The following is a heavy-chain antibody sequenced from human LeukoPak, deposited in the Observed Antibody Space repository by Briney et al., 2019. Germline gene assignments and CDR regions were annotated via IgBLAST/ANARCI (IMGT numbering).Heavy chain of an antibody. CDR3: ARPLDTTLANPFDI. V-gene: IGHV4-59*05. Sequence: PSETLSLTCTVSGGSISSYYWSWIRQPPGKGLEWIGSIYYSGRTYYNPPLKSRVTISLDTSKNQFSLRLTSVTAADTAVYYCARPLDTTLANPFDIWGHGTMVTVSS. D-gene: IGHD5-18*01. CDR1: GGSISSYY. J-gene: IGHJ3*02. CDR2: IYYSGRT.